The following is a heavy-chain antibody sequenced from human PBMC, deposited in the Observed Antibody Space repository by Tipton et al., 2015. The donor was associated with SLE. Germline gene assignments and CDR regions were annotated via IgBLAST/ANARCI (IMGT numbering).Heavy chain of an antibody. CDR2: IYYSGST. CDR1: GGSISSYY. Sequence: TLSLTCTVSGGSISSYYWSWIRQPPGKGLEWIGYIYYSGSTNYNPSLKSRVTISVDTSKNQFSLKLSSVTAADTAVYYCARVDRGPRNFDLWGRGTLVTVSS. J-gene: IGHJ2*01. V-gene: IGHV4-59*01. CDR3: ARVDRGPRNFDL. D-gene: IGHD1-26*01.